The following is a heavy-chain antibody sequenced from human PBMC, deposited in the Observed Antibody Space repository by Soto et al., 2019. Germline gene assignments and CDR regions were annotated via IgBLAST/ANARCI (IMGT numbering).Heavy chain of an antibody. CDR2: INPNSGGT. J-gene: IGHJ6*03. CDR1: GYTFTGYY. D-gene: IGHD5-12*01. V-gene: IGHV1-2*04. CDR3: ARGPLLSGYYNYYYYYMDV. Sequence: ASVKGSCKASGYTFTGYYMHWVRQAPGQGLEWMGWINPNSGGTNYAQKFQGWVTMTRDTSISTAYMELSRLRSDDPAVYYCARGPLLSGYYNYYYYYMDVWGKGTTVTVSS.